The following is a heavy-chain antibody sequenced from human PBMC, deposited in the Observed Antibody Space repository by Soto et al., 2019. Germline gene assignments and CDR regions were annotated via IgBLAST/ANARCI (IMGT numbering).Heavy chain of an antibody. CDR2: ISGSGDST. Sequence: GGSLRLSCAASGVTFSSYCMHWVRQAPGKGLEWVSVISGSGDSTYYADSVKGRFTISRDNSKNTLYLQMNSLRAEDTAVYYCARRGPGTYFDYWGQGTLVTVSS. J-gene: IGHJ4*02. D-gene: IGHD6-13*01. V-gene: IGHV3-23*01. CDR3: ARRGPGTYFDY. CDR1: GVTFSSYC.